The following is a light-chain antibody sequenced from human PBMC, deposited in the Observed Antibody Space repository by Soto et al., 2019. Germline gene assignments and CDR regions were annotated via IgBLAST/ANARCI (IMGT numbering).Light chain of an antibody. CDR1: QSVSSIY. Sequence: EIVLTQSPGTLSLSPGDRATLSCRASQSVSSIYLAWYQQKPGQAPRLLIYRASSRATGIPDRFSGSGSGTDFTLTIRRLEPEDFAVYYCQQYGGSPPYTFGQGTKLEIK. V-gene: IGKV3-20*01. J-gene: IGKJ2*01. CDR3: QQYGGSPPYT. CDR2: RAS.